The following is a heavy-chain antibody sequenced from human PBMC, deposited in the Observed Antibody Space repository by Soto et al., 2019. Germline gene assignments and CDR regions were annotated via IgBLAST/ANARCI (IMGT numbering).Heavy chain of an antibody. CDR2: IIPMFGTA. D-gene: IGHD5-18*01. Sequence: QVQLVQSGAEVKKPESSVKLSCKAPGGTFSTYAISWVRQAPGQGLEWMGGIIPMFGTANYAQRFQDRVTITADESTNTVYMELSSLRSQETAVYFCASGIQLWLRRINNGYSGWGQGTLVTVSS. CDR1: GGTFSTYA. V-gene: IGHV1-69*12. J-gene: IGHJ4*02. CDR3: ASGIQLWLRRINNGYSG.